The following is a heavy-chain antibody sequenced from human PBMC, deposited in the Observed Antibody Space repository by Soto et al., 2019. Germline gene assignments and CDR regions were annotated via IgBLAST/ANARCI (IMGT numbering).Heavy chain of an antibody. CDR3: AHRLSGYSWNGGYFDY. J-gene: IGHJ4*02. V-gene: IGHV2-5*02. CDR2: IYWDDDK. Sequence: QITLKVSGPTLVKPTQTLTLTCSFSGFSLTTRPMGVGWIRQPPGKALEWLVVIYWDDDKRYSPSLKSRLTITKDTSENQVVLTMTNMDPVDTATYYCAHRLSGYSWNGGYFDYWGQGALVTVSS. CDR1: GFSLTTRPMG. D-gene: IGHD1-1*01.